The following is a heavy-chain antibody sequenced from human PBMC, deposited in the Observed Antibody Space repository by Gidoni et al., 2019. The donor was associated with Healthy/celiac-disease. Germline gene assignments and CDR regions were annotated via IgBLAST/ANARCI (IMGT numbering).Heavy chain of an antibody. CDR3: ARAGIAAAATAYYYYYYMDV. D-gene: IGHD6-13*01. V-gene: IGHV3-7*03. CDR1: GFTFSSYW. CDR2: IKQDGSEK. J-gene: IGHJ6*03. Sequence: EVQLVESGGGLVQPGGSLRLSCAASGFTFSSYWLSWVRQAPGKGLGWVANIKQDGSEKYYVDSVKGRFTISRDNAKNSLYLQMNSLRAEDTAVYYCARAGIAAAATAYYYYYYMDVWGKGTTVTVSS.